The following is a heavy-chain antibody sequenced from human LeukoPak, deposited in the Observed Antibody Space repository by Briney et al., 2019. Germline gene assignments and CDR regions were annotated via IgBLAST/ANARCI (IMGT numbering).Heavy chain of an antibody. CDR1: GGSISRYY. J-gene: IGHJ4*02. CDR2: IYYSGST. D-gene: IGHD5-12*01. CDR3: AALPGYVPY. V-gene: IGHV4-59*01. Sequence: SETLSLTCTVSGGSISRYYWSWIRQPPGKGLEWIGYIYYSGSTNYNPSLKSRVTISVDTSKNQFSLKLSSVTAADTAVYYCAALPGYVPYWGQGTLVTVSS.